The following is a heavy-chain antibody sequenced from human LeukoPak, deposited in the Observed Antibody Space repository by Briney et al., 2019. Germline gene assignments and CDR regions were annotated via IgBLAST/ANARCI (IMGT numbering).Heavy chain of an antibody. V-gene: IGHV1-69*13. J-gene: IGHJ4*02. D-gene: IGHD5-24*01. CDR2: IIPIFGTA. Sequence: SVKVSCKAYGGTFSSYAISWVRQAPGQGLEWMGGIIPIFGTANYAQKFQGRVTITADESTSTAYMELSSLRSEDTAVYYCARGSRDGYNLDYWGQGTLVTVSS. CDR3: ARGSRDGYNLDY. CDR1: GGTFSSYA.